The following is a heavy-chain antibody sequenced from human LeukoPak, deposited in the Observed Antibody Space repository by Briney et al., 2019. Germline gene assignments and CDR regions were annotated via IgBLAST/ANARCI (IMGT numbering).Heavy chain of an antibody. V-gene: IGHV4-30-2*01. CDR2: IYHSGST. Sequence: SETLSLTCAVSGGSISSGGYSWSWIRQPPGKGLEWIGYIYHSGSTYYNPSLKSRVTISVDRSKNQFSLKLSSVAAADTAVYYCARGQGTYFDYWGQGTLVTVSS. D-gene: IGHD1-1*01. J-gene: IGHJ4*02. CDR1: GGSISSGGYS. CDR3: ARGQGTYFDY.